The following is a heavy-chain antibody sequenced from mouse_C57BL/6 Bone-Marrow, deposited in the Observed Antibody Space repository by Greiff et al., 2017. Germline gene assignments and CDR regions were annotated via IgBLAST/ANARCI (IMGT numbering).Heavy chain of an antibody. CDR3: VRPGHYKEFFDY. V-gene: IGHV1-59*01. Sequence: QVQLQQPGAELVRPGTSVKLSCKASGYTFTSYWMHWVKQRPGQGLEWIGVIDPSDSYTNYNQKFKGKATLTVDTSSSTAYMQLSSLTSEDSAVYYGVRPGHYKEFFDYWGHGTTLTVSS. CDR1: GYTFTSYW. CDR2: IDPSDSYT. J-gene: IGHJ2*01. D-gene: IGHD1-1*01.